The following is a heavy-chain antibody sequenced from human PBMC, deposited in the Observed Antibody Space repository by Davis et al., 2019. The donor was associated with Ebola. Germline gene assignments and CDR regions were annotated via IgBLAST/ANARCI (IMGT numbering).Heavy chain of an antibody. D-gene: IGHD6-13*01. J-gene: IGHJ4*02. CDR1: GFTFSSYG. CDR3: AKDRPPNIAAVGDFDS. V-gene: IGHV3-23*01. Sequence: GESLKISCTASGFTFSSYGMHWVRQAPGKGLEWVSTLSAAATGRTYYADSVKGRFTISSDDSKNTLYLQMISLRAEDTAVYYCAKDRPPNIAAVGDFDSWGQGTLVTVSS. CDR2: LSAAATGRT.